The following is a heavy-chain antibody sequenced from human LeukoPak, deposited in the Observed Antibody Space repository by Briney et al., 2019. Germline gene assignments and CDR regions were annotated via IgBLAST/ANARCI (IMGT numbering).Heavy chain of an antibody. J-gene: IGHJ5*02. Sequence: PSETPSLTCTVSGNSFGDYYWSWIRQPAGKGLEWIGRIYTSGSTTYNPSLKSRVTMSVDTSKSQFSLNLMSVTAADTAVYYCTRDTGTTGEVKFDPWGQGTLVTVSS. D-gene: IGHD4-17*01. V-gene: IGHV4-4*07. CDR2: IYTSGST. CDR3: TRDTGTTGEVKFDP. CDR1: GNSFGDYY.